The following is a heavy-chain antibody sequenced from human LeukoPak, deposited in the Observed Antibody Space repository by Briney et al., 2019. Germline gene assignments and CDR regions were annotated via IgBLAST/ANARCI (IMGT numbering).Heavy chain of an antibody. CDR2: INDYGGGT. CDR3: AKRGVVIRVILVGFHKEAYYFDS. CDR1: GSTFRTYA. J-gene: IGHJ4*02. V-gene: IGHV3-23*01. D-gene: IGHD3-22*01. Sequence: GGSLRLSCAASGSTFRTYAMTWVRQAPGKGLEWVSSINDYGGGTNYADSVKGRFTISRDNPKNTLYLQMNRLRAEDTAVYFCAKRGVVIRVILVGFHKEAYYFDSWGQGALVTVSS.